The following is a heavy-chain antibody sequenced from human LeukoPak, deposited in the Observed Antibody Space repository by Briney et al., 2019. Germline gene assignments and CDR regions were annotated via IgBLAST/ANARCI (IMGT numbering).Heavy chain of an antibody. Sequence: SETLSFTCTVSGGSISSSRYYWGWIRQPPGKGLEWIGSIYYSGSTYYNPSLKSRVTISVDTSKNQFSLKLSSVTAADTAVYYCARQGEYYYDFWSGYFLNWFDPRGQGTLVTVSS. CDR1: GGSISSSRYY. CDR2: IYYSGST. CDR3: ARQGEYYYDFWSGYFLNWFDP. V-gene: IGHV4-39*01. J-gene: IGHJ5*02. D-gene: IGHD3-3*01.